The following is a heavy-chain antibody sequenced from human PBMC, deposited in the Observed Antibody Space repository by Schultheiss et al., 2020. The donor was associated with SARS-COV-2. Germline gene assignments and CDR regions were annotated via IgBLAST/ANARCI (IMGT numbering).Heavy chain of an antibody. J-gene: IGHJ5*02. CDR2: INAGNGNT. D-gene: IGHD3-3*01. V-gene: IGHV1-3*01. CDR1: GYTFTSYA. CDR3: ARDYDFWSGKNWLDP. Sequence: ASVKVSCKASGYTFTSYAMHWVRQAPGQRLEWMGWINAGNGNTKYSQKFQGRVTMTRNTSISTAYMELSSLRSEDTAIYYCARDYDFWSGKNWLDPWGQGTLVTVSS.